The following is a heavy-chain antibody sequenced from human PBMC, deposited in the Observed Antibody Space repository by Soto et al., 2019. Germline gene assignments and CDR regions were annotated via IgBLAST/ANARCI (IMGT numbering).Heavy chain of an antibody. CDR3: ARVKECSSSSCYARDAFDI. CDR2: IWSDGSTK. J-gene: IGHJ3*02. D-gene: IGHD2-2*01. V-gene: IGHV3-33*01. CDR1: GFTFSNYA. Sequence: GGSLRLSCAASGFTFSNYAMHWVRQAPGKGLEWVAIIWSDGSTKKYADSVKGRFTISRDNSKNTLYLEMDSLRAEDTAVYYCARVKECSSSSCYARDAFDIWGQGTMVTVSS.